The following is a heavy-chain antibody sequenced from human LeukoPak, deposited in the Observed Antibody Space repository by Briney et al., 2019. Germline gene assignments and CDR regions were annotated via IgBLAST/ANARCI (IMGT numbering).Heavy chain of an antibody. D-gene: IGHD2-15*01. CDR3: ALGARAAYCSGGSCGGDWFDP. CDR2: INPKSGGT. J-gene: IGHJ5*02. CDR1: GYTFTGYY. V-gene: IGHV1-2*02. Sequence: ASVKVSCKASGYTFTGYYMHWVRQAPGQGLEWMGWINPKSGGTNYAQKFQGRVTMTRNTSISTAYMELSSLRSEDTAVYYCALGARAAYCSGGSCGGDWFDPWGQGTLVTVSS.